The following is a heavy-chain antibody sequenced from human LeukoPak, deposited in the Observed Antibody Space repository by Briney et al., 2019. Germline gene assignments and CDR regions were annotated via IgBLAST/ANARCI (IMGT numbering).Heavy chain of an antibody. CDR2: TYTSGST. Sequence: PETLSLTCIVSGGSISSYYWSWIRQPLGKGLEWIVRTYTSGSTNYNPSLKRRVTMSVDTSKNQFSLKLSSVTAADTAVYYCAREERITMVRGVMSDWGQGTLVTVSS. J-gene: IGHJ4*02. V-gene: IGHV4-4*07. D-gene: IGHD3-10*01. CDR1: GGSISSYY. CDR3: AREERITMVRGVMSD.